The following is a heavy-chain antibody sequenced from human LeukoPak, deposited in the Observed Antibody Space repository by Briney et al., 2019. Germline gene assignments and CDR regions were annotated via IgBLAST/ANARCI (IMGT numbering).Heavy chain of an antibody. V-gene: IGHV1-69*01. CDR2: IIPIFGTA. CDR1: GGTFSSYA. D-gene: IGHD2-21*02. Sequence: SVKVSCKASGGTFSSYAISWVRQAPGQGLEWMGGIIPIFGTANYAQKFQGRVMITADESTSTAYMELSSLRSEDTAVYYCARHPVTAIPLYFDYWGQGTLVTVSS. CDR3: ARHPVTAIPLYFDY. J-gene: IGHJ4*02.